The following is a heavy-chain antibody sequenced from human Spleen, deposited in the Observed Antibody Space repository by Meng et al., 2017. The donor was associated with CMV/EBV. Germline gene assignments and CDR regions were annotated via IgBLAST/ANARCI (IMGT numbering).Heavy chain of an antibody. CDR3: ARGSTIFGVPGGDI. D-gene: IGHD3-3*01. V-gene: IGHV3-30*04. Sequence: GESLKISCPTSGFSFSSPAMHWVRQAPGKGLEWVAAISYDGSNKPYADSVKVRFIISRDNSENTLYLQMNSLTPEDTDVQYCARGSTIFGVPGGDIWGQGTMVTVSS. J-gene: IGHJ3*02. CDR2: ISYDGSNK. CDR1: GFSFSSPA.